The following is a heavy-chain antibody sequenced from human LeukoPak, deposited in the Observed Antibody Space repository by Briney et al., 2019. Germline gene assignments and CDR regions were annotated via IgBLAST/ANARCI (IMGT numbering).Heavy chain of an antibody. CDR1: GGSISSSNW. J-gene: IGHJ4*02. CDR3: ARERYCSGGSCYPV. CDR2: IYHSGST. D-gene: IGHD2-15*01. V-gene: IGHV4-4*02. Sequence: SETLSLTCAVSGGSISSSNWWSWVRQPPGKGLEWIGGIYHSGSTNYNPSLKSRVTISVDTSKNQFSLKLSSVTAADTAVYYCARERYCSGGSCYPVWGQGTLVTVSS.